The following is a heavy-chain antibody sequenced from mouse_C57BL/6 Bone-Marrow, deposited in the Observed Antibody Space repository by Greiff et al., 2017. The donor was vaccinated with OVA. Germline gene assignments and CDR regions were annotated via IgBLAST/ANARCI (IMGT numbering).Heavy chain of an antibody. J-gene: IGHJ1*03. V-gene: IGHV1-64*01. CDR1: GYTFTSYW. CDR2: IHPNSGST. D-gene: IGHD1-1*01. CDR3: AGAPYYGSSERYFDV. Sequence: QVQLQQPGAELVKPGASVKLSCKASGYTFTSYWMHWVKQRPGQGLEWIGMIHPNSGSTNYNEKFKSKATLTVDKSSSTAYMQLSSLTSEDSAVYYCAGAPYYGSSERYFDVWGTGTTVTVSS.